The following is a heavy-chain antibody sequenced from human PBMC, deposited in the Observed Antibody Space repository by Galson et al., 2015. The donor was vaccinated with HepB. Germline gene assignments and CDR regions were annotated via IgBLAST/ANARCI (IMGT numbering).Heavy chain of an antibody. Sequence: SLRLSCAASGFTFSLYAMTWVRQVPEKGLEWVSTISSTSTTYYADSVKGRLTIFRDSSKKPIYLQMSSLRAEDTGVYYCAKWGIHSGNFRFFDYWGQGTTVAVSS. D-gene: IGHD1-26*01. J-gene: IGHJ4*01. CDR1: GFTFSLYA. CDR3: AKWGIHSGNFRFFDY. V-gene: IGHV3-23*01. CDR2: ISSTSTT.